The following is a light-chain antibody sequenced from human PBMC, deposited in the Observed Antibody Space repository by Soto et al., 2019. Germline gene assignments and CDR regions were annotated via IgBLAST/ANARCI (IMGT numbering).Light chain of an antibody. CDR1: ASNIGGYNL. CDR3: CSYVGATTYV. CDR2: EGV. V-gene: IGLV2-23*01. J-gene: IGLJ1*01. Sequence: QSALTQPASVSVSAGQSITITCTGSASNIGGYNLVSWYQPHAGKAPKVIIYEGVKRPSGVSNRFSGSKSGTTASLTISGLQAEDEADYYCCSYVGATTYVFGSGTKLTVL.